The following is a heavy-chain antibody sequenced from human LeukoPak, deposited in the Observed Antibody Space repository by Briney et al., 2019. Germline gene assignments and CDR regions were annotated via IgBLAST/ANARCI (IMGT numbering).Heavy chain of an antibody. Sequence: ETLSLTCTVSGGSISSYYWSWIRQPAGKGLEWIGRIYTSGSTNYNPSLKSRVTISVDTSKNQFSLKLSSVTAADTAVYYCARDSRSSGWYVQNYWGQGTLVTVSS. CDR1: GGSISSYY. CDR2: IYTSGST. J-gene: IGHJ4*02. CDR3: ARDSRSSGWYVQNY. V-gene: IGHV4-4*07. D-gene: IGHD6-19*01.